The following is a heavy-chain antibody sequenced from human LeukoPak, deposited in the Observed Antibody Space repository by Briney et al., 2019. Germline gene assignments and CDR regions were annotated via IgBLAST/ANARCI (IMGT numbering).Heavy chain of an antibody. Sequence: PSETLSLTCTVSGGSISSSSYYWGWIRQPPGKGLEWVGSIYYSGSTYYNPSLKSRVTISVDTSKNQFSLKLSSVTAADTAVYYCARHCSGSYPGILYYYYMDVWGKGTTVTVSS. CDR3: ARHCSGSYPGILYYYYMDV. D-gene: IGHD1-26*01. V-gene: IGHV4-39*01. J-gene: IGHJ6*03. CDR2: IYYSGST. CDR1: GGSISSSSYY.